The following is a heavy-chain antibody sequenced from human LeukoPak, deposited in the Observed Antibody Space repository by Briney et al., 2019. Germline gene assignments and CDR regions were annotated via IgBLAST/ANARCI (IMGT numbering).Heavy chain of an antibody. V-gene: IGHV4-34*01. CDR1: GGSLSGYY. CDR2: INHSGST. D-gene: IGHD5-18*01. J-gene: IGHJ5*02. Sequence: SETLSLTCAVYGGSLSGYYWSWIRQPPGKGLEWIGEINHSGSTNYNPSLKSRVTISVDTSKNQFSLKLSSVTAADTAVYYCARGDTAMVTGWFDPWGQGTLVTVSS. CDR3: ARGDTAMVTGWFDP.